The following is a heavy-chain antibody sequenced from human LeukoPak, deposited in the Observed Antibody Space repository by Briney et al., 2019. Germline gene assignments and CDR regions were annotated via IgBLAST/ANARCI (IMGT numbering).Heavy chain of an antibody. V-gene: IGHV3-43*02. CDR1: GFTFSSYG. D-gene: IGHD6-13*01. J-gene: IGHJ2*01. Sequence: RSLRLSCAASGFTFSSYGMHWVRQAPGKGLEWVSLISGDGDSTYYADSVKGRFTISRDNSKNSLYLQMNSLRTEDTALYYCAKDRVAAAGLYWYFDLWGRGTLVTVSS. CDR2: ISGDGDST. CDR3: AKDRVAAAGLYWYFDL.